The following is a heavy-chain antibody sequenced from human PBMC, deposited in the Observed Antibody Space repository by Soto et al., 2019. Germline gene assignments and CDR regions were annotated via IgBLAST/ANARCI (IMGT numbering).Heavy chain of an antibody. CDR3: AEYQLLYV. D-gene: IGHD2-2*01. Sequence: QVQLVQSGAEVKKPGSSVKVSCKASGGTFSSYTISWVRQAPGQGLEWMGRIIPILGIANYAQKFQGRVTITADKTTSTGYMELRSLRCEDTSVYFCAEYQLLYVWGKGTTVTVSS. CDR2: IIPILGIA. CDR1: GGTFSSYT. V-gene: IGHV1-69*02. J-gene: IGHJ6*04.